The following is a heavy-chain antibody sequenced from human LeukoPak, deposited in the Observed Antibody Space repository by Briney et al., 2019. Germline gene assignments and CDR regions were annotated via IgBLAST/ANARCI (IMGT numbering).Heavy chain of an antibody. CDR2: INHSGST. D-gene: IGHD6-13*01. J-gene: IGHJ4*02. V-gene: IGHV4-39*01. CDR3: ARHWRSQQLGFDY. CDR1: GGSISSSSYY. Sequence: SSETLSLTCTVSGGSISSSSYYWGWIRQPPGKGLEWIGEINHSGSTNYNPSLKSRVTISVDTSKNQFSLKLSSVTAADTAVYYCARHWRSQQLGFDYWGQGTLVTVSS.